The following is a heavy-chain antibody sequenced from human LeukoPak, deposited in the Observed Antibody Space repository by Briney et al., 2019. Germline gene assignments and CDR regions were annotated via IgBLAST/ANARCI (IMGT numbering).Heavy chain of an antibody. CDR2: ISSSSFI. V-gene: IGHV3-21*06. Sequence: PGGSLRLSCAASGFTFTAFTINWVRQAPGKGLEWVSSISSSSFIYFADSLKGRFTISRDNAKSSVYLQINSLRAEDTAVYYCARDRNFVAFDIWGQGTMVTVSS. CDR1: GFTFTAFT. J-gene: IGHJ3*02. CDR3: ARDRNFVAFDI. D-gene: IGHD1-14*01.